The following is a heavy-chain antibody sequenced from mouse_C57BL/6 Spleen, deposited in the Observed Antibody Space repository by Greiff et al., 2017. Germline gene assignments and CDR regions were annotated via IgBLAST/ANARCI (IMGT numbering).Heavy chain of an antibody. Sequence: QVQLKQPGTELVKPGASVKLSCTASGYTFTSYWMHWVKQRPGHGLEWIGNINPSNGGTNYNEKFKSKATLTVDKSSSTAYMQLSSLTSEDSAVYYGARGHYGSSHDYWGQGTTLTVSS. CDR1: GYTFTSYW. CDR2: INPSNGGT. V-gene: IGHV1-53*01. J-gene: IGHJ2*01. D-gene: IGHD1-1*01. CDR3: ARGHYGSSHDY.